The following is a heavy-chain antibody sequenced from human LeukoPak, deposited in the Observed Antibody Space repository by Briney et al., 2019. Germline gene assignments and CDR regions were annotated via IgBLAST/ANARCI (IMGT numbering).Heavy chain of an antibody. Sequence: NPSETLSLTCTVSGGSISSYYWSWIRQPPGKGLEWIGYIYYSGSTNYNPSLKSRVTISVDTSKNQFSLKLSSVTAADTAVYYCARPWAAAGPDDAFDIWGQGTMVTVSS. CDR1: GGSISSYY. V-gene: IGHV4-59*08. D-gene: IGHD6-13*01. CDR3: ARPWAAAGPDDAFDI. J-gene: IGHJ3*02. CDR2: IYYSGST.